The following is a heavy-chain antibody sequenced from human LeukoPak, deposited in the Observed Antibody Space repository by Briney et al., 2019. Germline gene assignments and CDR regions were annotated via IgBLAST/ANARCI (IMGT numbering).Heavy chain of an antibody. J-gene: IGHJ4*02. CDR1: GFTFSNFW. CDR3: AKQLGYCSDGSCYFPY. CDR2: ISNNGGYT. D-gene: IGHD2-15*01. Sequence: GGSLRLSCAASGFTFSNFWMHWVRQAPGKGLEWVSAISNNGGYTYYADSVQGRFTISRDNSKSTLCLQMNSLRAEDTAVYYCAKQLGYCSDGSCYFPYWGQGTLVTVSS. V-gene: IGHV3-23*01.